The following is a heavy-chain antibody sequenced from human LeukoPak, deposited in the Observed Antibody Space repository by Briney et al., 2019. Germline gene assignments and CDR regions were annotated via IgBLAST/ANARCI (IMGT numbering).Heavy chain of an antibody. CDR1: GYTFTSYD. Sequence: ASVKVSCKASGYTFTSYDINWVRQATGQGLEWMGWMNPNGGNTGYAQKFQGRVTITRNTSISTAYMELNSLRAEDTAVYYCARRQLVREDAFDIWGQGTMVTVSS. D-gene: IGHD5-18*01. CDR3: ARRQLVREDAFDI. V-gene: IGHV1-8*03. J-gene: IGHJ3*02. CDR2: MNPNGGNT.